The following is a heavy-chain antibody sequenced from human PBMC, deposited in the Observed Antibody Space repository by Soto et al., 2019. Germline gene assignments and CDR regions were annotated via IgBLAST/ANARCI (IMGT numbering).Heavy chain of an antibody. V-gene: IGHV3-23*01. J-gene: IGHJ4*02. D-gene: IGHD3-22*01. CDR3: AKDDYYDSSGYYDY. CDR1: GFTFSSYA. Sequence: GGSLRLSCAASGFTFSSYAMSWVRQAPGKGLEWVSAISGSGGSTYYADSVKGRFTVSRDNSKNTLYLQMNSLRAEDTAVYYCAKDDYYDSSGYYDYWGQGTLVTVSS. CDR2: ISGSGGST.